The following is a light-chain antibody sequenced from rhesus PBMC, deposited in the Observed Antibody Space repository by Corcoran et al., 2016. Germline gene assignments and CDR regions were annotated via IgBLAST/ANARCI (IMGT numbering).Light chain of an antibody. Sequence: DIQMTQSPSSLSASVGDRVTITCRASQGISNWLAWYQQKPGKAPKLLIYRASNLETGVPSRLRGSGSGTDFTLTISNLQPEDIATYYCQQHDNSPLTFGGGTKVEIK. J-gene: IGKJ4*01. CDR2: RAS. CDR1: QGISNW. V-gene: IGKV1-69*01. CDR3: QQHDNSPLT.